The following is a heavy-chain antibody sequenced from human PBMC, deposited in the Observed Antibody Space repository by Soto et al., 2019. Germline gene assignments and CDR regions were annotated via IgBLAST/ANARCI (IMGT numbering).Heavy chain of an antibody. V-gene: IGHV2-5*01. D-gene: IGHD2-15*01. Sequence: QITLKESGPTLVKPTQTLTLTCTFSGFSLTTGGVGVGWIRQPPGKALEWLALIYWSDEKRYSPSLKSRLTITKDTSKNHVVLTMTNMDPVDTATYYCALRGHCSGDTCYSAWGQGTLVTVSS. J-gene: IGHJ5*02. CDR3: ALRGHCSGDTCYSA. CDR2: IYWSDEK. CDR1: GFSLTTGGVG.